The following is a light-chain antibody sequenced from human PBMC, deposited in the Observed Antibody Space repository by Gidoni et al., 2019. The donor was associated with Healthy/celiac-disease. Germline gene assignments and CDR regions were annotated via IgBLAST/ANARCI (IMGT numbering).Light chain of an antibody. Sequence: EIVMTQSLATLSVSPGERATLSCRASQSVSSNLAWYQQKPGQAPRLLIYGASTRATGIPARFSGSGSGTEFTLTISSLQSEDFAVYYCQQYNNWLLLTFXGXTKVEIK. CDR1: QSVSSN. CDR3: QQYNNWLLLT. V-gene: IGKV3-15*01. J-gene: IGKJ4*01. CDR2: GAS.